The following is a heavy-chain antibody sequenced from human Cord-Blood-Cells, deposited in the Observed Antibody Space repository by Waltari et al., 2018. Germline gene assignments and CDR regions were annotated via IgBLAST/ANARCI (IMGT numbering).Heavy chain of an antibody. CDR2: INHSGST. D-gene: IGHD4-17*01. CDR3: ARPHYGDYGWFDP. CDR1: GGSFSGYY. J-gene: IGHJ5*02. Sequence: QVQLQQWGAGLLKPSETLSLTCAVYGGSFSGYYWSWSRQPPGKGLEWIGEINHSGSTNYNPSLKSRVTISVDTSKNQFSLKLSSVTAADTAVYYCARPHYGDYGWFDPWGQGTLVTVSS. V-gene: IGHV4-34*01.